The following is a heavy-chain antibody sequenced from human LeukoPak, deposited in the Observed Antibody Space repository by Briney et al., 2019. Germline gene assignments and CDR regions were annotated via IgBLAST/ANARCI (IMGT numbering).Heavy chain of an antibody. CDR3: ARGPSGYHNT. V-gene: IGHV3-7*01. CDR2: IKQDGTEK. D-gene: IGHD5-12*01. Sequence: GESLRLSSAASGFSFTTYWVSWVRQAPGKGLEWVANIKQDGTEKYYVDSVKGRFTISRDNSKNTLYLQMNSLRAEDTAVYYCARGPSGYHNTGGQGTLVTVSS. J-gene: IGHJ4*02. CDR1: GFSFTTYW.